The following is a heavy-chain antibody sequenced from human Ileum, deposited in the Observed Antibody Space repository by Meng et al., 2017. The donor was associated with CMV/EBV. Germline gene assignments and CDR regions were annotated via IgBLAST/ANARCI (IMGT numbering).Heavy chain of an antibody. CDR2: ISSDGSNQ. V-gene: IGHV3-33*06. J-gene: IGHJ4*02. D-gene: IGHD2/OR15-2a*01. CDR3: AKGCTTFCYYIDF. Sequence: CAASGFSLGTYGMHWVRQAPGKGLEWVAIISSDGSNQHYADSVKGRFAISRDNSKNTLYLQMNSLRAEDTAVYYCAKGCTTFCYYIDFWGRGTLVTVSS. CDR1: GFSLGTYG.